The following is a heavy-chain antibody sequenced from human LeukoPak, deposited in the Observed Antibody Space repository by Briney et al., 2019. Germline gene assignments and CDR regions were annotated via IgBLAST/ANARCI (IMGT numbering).Heavy chain of an antibody. CDR2: ISSSSSTI. J-gene: IGHJ4*02. V-gene: IGHV3-48*01. D-gene: IGHD3-22*01. CDR3: ARAQYYSDSTGYYYLHY. Sequence: GGSLRLSCAASGFTFSSYSMNWVRQAPGKGLERVSYISSSSSTIYYADSVKGRFTISRDNAKNSLYLQTNSLRAEDTAVYYCARAQYYSDSTGYYYLHYWGQGTLVTVSS. CDR1: GFTFSSYS.